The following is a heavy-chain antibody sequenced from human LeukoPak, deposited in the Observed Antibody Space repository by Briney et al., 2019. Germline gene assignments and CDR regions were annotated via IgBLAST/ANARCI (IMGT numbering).Heavy chain of an antibody. Sequence: ASVKVSCKASGYTFTGSYINWVRQAPGQGLEWMGWINPNSGGTNYAQKFQGRVTMTRDTSISTAYMELSRLRSDDTAVYYCARLTEGDYWGQGTLVTVSS. J-gene: IGHJ4*02. CDR3: ARLTEGDY. CDR2: INPNSGGT. CDR1: GYTFTGSY. V-gene: IGHV1-2*02.